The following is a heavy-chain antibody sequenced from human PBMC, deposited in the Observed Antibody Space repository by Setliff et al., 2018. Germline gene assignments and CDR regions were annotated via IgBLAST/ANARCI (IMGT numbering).Heavy chain of an antibody. D-gene: IGHD3-22*01. CDR2: IYYSGST. CDR1: GGSISSSSYY. J-gene: IGHJ3*02. CDR3: ARDHYDYYDSRQAFDI. Sequence: SETPSLTCTVSGGSISSSSYYWGWIRQPPGKGLEWIGSIYYSGSTNYNPSLKSRVTVSLDASKNQLSLKLSSVTAADTAVYYCARDHYDYYDSRQAFDIWGQGTMVTVSS. V-gene: IGHV4-39*07.